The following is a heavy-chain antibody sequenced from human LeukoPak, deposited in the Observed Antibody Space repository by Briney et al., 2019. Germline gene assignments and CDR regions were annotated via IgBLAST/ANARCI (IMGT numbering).Heavy chain of an antibody. CDR2: ISSSGSTI. V-gene: IGHV3-48*03. CDR1: GCTFSSYE. Sequence: GGSLRLSCAASGCTFSSYEMNWVRQAPGKGLEWVSYISSSGSTIYYADSVKGRFTISRDNAKNSLYLQMNSLRAEDTAVYYCARSSSGYDYDFDYWGQGTLVTVSS. D-gene: IGHD5-12*01. J-gene: IGHJ4*02. CDR3: ARSSSGYDYDFDY.